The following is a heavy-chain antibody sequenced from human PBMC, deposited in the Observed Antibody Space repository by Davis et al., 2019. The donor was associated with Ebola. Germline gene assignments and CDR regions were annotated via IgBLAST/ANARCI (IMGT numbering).Heavy chain of an antibody. CDR2: IYYSGST. V-gene: IGHV4-59*01. Sequence: MPGGSLRLSCTVSGGSISSYYWSWIRQPPGKGLEWIGYIYYSGSTNYNPSLKSRVTISVDTSKNQFSLKLSSVTAADTAVYYCARAGSGGWYFDLWGRGTLVTVSS. CDR1: GGSISSYY. D-gene: IGHD1-26*01. CDR3: ARAGSGGWYFDL. J-gene: IGHJ2*01.